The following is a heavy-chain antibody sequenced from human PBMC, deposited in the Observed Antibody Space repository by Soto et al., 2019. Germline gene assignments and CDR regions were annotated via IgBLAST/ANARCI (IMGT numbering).Heavy chain of an antibody. J-gene: IGHJ4*02. Sequence: GGSLRLSCVASGFTFSSYAMSWVRQAPGKGLEWVTAISNSGGSTYNADAVKGRFANFKDNSKNTLYLQMNSLRAEDTAVYYCARLTYYHSSGDYWGQGAQVTVSS. CDR1: GFTFSSYA. V-gene: IGHV3-23*01. D-gene: IGHD3-22*01. CDR3: ARLTYYHSSGDY. CDR2: ISNSGGST.